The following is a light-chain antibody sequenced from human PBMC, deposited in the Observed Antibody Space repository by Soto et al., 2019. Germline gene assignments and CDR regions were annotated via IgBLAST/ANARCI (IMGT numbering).Light chain of an antibody. Sequence: PGGIAALSCRASESVSGSYIAWYQQKVGQSPRLLIYGASNRATGIPDRFSGSGSGTDFTLTISRLEPEDFAMYYCQQYGRTFGLGTKVDIK. CDR1: ESVSGSY. V-gene: IGKV3-20*01. J-gene: IGKJ1*01. CDR2: GAS. CDR3: QQYGRT.